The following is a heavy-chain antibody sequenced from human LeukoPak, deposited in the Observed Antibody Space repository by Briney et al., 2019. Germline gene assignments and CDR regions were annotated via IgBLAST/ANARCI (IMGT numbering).Heavy chain of an antibody. CDR3: ARLQPLYYMDV. Sequence: ASVKVSCKASGYTFTSYDINWVRQATGQGLEWMGWMNPNSGNTGYAQKFQGRVTITRNTSISTAYMELSSLRSEDTAVYYCARLQPLYYMDVWGKGTTVTVSS. CDR2: MNPNSGNT. V-gene: IGHV1-8*01. J-gene: IGHJ6*03. D-gene: IGHD4-11*01. CDR1: GYTFTSYD.